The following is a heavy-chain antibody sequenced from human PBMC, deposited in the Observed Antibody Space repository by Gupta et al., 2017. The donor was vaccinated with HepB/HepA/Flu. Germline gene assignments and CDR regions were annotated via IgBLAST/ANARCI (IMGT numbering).Heavy chain of an antibody. D-gene: IGHD1-26*01. CDR2: LTAGEISP. Sequence: EVQLLESGGGWVQPGGSLRLSCAASGFPFPSYDFSWVRQAPGKGLEWVSSLTAGEISPNYADSVKGRFTISRDNPENTLYLQMNSLRAEDTAVYYCARGFGGTYFYYFDYWGQGTLVTVSS. CDR3: ARGFGGTYFYYFDY. J-gene: IGHJ4*02. V-gene: IGHV3-23*01. CDR1: GFPFPSYD.